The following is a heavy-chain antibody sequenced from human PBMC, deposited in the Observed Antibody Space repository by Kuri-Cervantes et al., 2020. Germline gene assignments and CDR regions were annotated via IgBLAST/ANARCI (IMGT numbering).Heavy chain of an antibody. V-gene: IGHV1-69*05. CDR1: GGTFSSYA. Sequence: SVKVSCKASGGTFSSYAISWVRQAPGQGLEWMGGIIPIFGTANYAQKFQGRVTITTDESTSTAYMELSSLRSEDTAVYYCARDRDYDSSGYYQDDAFDIWGQGTMVTVSS. CDR3: ARDRDYDSSGYYQDDAFDI. CDR2: IIPIFGTA. J-gene: IGHJ3*02. D-gene: IGHD3-22*01.